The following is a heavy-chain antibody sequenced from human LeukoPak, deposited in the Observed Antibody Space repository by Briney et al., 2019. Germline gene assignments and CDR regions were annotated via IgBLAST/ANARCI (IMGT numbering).Heavy chain of an antibody. D-gene: IGHD3-10*01. V-gene: IGHV3-74*01. CDR3: ARQRDSTRGYFDY. J-gene: IGHJ4*02. CDR1: GFTLSNYW. CDR2: INRDGSYT. Sequence: PGGSLRLSCAASGFTLSNYWMHWVRQVPGKGLVWVSRINRDGSYTNYADSVKGRFTISRDNAKNSLYLQMNSLRAEDTAVYYCARQRDSTRGYFDYWGQGTLVTVSS.